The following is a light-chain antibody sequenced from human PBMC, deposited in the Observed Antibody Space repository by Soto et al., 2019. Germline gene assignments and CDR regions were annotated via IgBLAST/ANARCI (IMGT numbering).Light chain of an antibody. J-gene: IGLJ1*01. CDR1: SSDVGTYNY. CDR2: DVS. V-gene: IGLV2-11*01. CDR3: CSYAGSPRYV. Sequence: QSVLTQPRSVSGSLGQSVTISCTGTSSDVGTYNYVSWYQQHPGKAPKVMIYDVSERPSGVPDRFSGSKSGNTASLTISGLQAEDEADYYCCSYAGSPRYVLGTGTKLIVL.